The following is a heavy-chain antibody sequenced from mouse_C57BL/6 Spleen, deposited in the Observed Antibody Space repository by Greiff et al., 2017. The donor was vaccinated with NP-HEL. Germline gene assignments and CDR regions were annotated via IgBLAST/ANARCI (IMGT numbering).Heavy chain of an antibody. D-gene: IGHD2-1*01. Sequence: VQLQQPGAELVKPGASVKVSCKASGYTFTSYWMHWVKQRPGQGLEWIGRIHPSDSDTNYNQKFKGKATLTVDKSSSTAYMQLSSLTSEDSAVYYCASYGNYGGGAMDYWGQGTSVTVSS. CDR1: GYTFTSYW. CDR3: ASYGNYGGGAMDY. J-gene: IGHJ4*01. V-gene: IGHV1-74*01. CDR2: IHPSDSDT.